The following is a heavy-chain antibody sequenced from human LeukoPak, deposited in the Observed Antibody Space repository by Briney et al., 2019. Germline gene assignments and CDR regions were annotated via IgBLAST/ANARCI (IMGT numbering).Heavy chain of an antibody. CDR1: GGSISSGSYY. CDR2: IYTSGST. D-gene: IGHD4-23*01. CDR3: ARVSATYGGNSLGYYFDY. J-gene: IGHJ4*02. Sequence: SETLSLTCTVSGGSISSGSYYWSWIRQPAGKGLEWIGRIYTSGSTNYNPSLKSRVTISVDTSKNQFSLKLSSVTAADTAVYYCARVSATYGGNSLGYYFDYWGQGTLVTVSS. V-gene: IGHV4-61*02.